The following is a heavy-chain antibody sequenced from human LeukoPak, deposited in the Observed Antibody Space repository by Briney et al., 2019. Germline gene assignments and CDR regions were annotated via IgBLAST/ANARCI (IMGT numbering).Heavy chain of an antibody. CDR3: ASKTGAYYYDSSGYSTFDY. CDR1: GGTFISYA. J-gene: IGHJ4*02. D-gene: IGHD3-22*01. V-gene: IGHV1-69*13. CDR2: IIPIFGTA. Sequence: ASVKVSCKASGGTFISYAISWVRQAPGQGLEWMGGIIPIFGTANYAQKFQGRVTITADESTSTAYMELSSLRSEDTAVYYCASKTGAYYYDSSGYSTFDYWGQGTLVTVSS.